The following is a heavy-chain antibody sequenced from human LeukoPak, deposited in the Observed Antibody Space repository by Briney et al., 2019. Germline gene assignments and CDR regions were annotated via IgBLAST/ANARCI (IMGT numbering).Heavy chain of an antibody. V-gene: IGHV3-23*01. CDR1: GFTFSSYA. CDR3: AKSWIFGVVPIPRWFDH. D-gene: IGHD3-3*01. Sequence: GGSLRLSCAASGFTFSSYAMSWVRQAPGKGLEWVSAISGSGGSTYYADSVKGRFTISGDNSKNTLYLQMNSLRAEDTAVYYCAKSWIFGVVPIPRWFDHWGQGTLVTVSS. J-gene: IGHJ5*02. CDR2: ISGSGGST.